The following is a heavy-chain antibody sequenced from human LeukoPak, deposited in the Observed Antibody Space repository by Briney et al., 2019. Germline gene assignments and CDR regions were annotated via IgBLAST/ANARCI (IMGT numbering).Heavy chain of an antibody. CDR3: ARDCSSTSCPYYYYYGMDV. J-gene: IGHJ6*02. CDR1: GYTFTGYY. Sequence: ASVKVSCKASGYTFTGYYMHWVRQAPGQGLEWMGWINPNSGGTNYAQKFQGRVTMTRDTSISTAYMELSRLRSDDTAVYYCARDCSSTSCPYYYYYGMDVWGQGTTVTVSS. V-gene: IGHV1-2*02. CDR2: INPNSGGT. D-gene: IGHD2-2*01.